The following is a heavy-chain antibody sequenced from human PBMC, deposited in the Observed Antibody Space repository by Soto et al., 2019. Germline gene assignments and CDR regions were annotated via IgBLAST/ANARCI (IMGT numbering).Heavy chain of an antibody. J-gene: IGHJ2*01. Sequence: QVQLQESGPGLVKPSETLSLTCTVSGGSISSYYWSWIRQPPGKGLAWIGYIYYSGSPNYTPSLKSRVTITVDPAKNQFSLKLSSVTAADTAVYYCARNIYGDYFWYFDLWGRGTLVTVSS. V-gene: IGHV4-59*08. CDR1: GGSISSYY. D-gene: IGHD4-17*01. CDR3: ARNIYGDYFWYFDL. CDR2: IYYSGSP.